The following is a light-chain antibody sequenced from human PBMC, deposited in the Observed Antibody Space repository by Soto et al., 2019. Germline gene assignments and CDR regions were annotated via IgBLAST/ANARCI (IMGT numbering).Light chain of an antibody. CDR2: RAS. CDR1: QSISSW. Sequence: DIQMTQSPSALSASVGDRVTITCRASQSISSWLAWYQQKPGKAPKLLIYRASTLESGVPSRLGGAESGTEFTLTISSLQPDDFATYYCQQYSGIWTFGQGTKVDIK. J-gene: IGKJ1*01. CDR3: QQYSGIWT. V-gene: IGKV1-5*03.